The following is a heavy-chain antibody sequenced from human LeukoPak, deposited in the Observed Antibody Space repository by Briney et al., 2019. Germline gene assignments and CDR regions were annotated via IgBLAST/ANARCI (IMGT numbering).Heavy chain of an antibody. CDR2: ITSSSSYI. V-gene: IGHV3-21*01. CDR3: ARHVVAVGFDY. D-gene: IGHD3-22*01. CDR1: GFTFSIYW. Sequence: PGGSLRLSCAASGFTFSIYWMHWVRQAPGKGLEWVSSITSSSSYIYYADSLKGRFTISRDNAKNSLYLQMNSLRAEDTAIYYCARHVVAVGFDYWGQGTLVTVSS. J-gene: IGHJ4*02.